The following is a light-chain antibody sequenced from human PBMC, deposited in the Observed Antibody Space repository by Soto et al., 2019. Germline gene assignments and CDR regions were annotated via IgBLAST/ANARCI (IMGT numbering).Light chain of an antibody. Sequence: QSALTQPPSASGSPGQSVAISCTGTSSDVGGYNYVSWYQQHPGKAPKLMIYEVNKRPSGVPDRFSGSKSGNTASLTISGIMTEDEADYYCSSYTTNSIPVVFGGGTKLTVL. V-gene: IGLV2-8*01. CDR3: SSYTTNSIPVV. J-gene: IGLJ2*01. CDR1: SSDVGGYNY. CDR2: EVN.